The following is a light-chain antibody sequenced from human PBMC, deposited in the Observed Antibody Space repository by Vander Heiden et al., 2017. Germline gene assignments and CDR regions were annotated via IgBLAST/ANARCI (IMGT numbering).Light chain of an antibody. CDR1: SANIGAVYD. CDR2: GNS. V-gene: IGLV1-40*01. J-gene: IGLJ2*01. Sequence: QAVLTQPPSVSAAPGQRLTISLTASSANIGAVYDAHWYRQFPGAAPNLLIYGNSNRPSGVPDRFSGSRSPTSASLAITGLQEEDEAHYYCQSYDGSLSAVVFGGGTKLTVL. CDR3: QSYDGSLSAVV.